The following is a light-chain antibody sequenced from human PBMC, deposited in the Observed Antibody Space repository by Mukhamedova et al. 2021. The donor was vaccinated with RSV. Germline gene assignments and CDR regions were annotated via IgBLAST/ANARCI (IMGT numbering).Light chain of an antibody. CDR2: DAS. J-gene: IGKJ3*01. Sequence: WYQRRVHGKAPKLLIYDASNLETGVPSRFSGSGSGTDFTFTISSLQPEDIATSYCQQYDNIPLGPFTFGPGTKVEIK. CDR3: QQYDNIPLGPFT. V-gene: IGKV1-33*01.